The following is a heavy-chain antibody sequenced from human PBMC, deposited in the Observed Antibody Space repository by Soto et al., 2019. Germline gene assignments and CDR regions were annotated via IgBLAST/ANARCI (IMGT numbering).Heavy chain of an antibody. CDR1: GYTFTSYG. V-gene: IGHV1-58*02. CDR2: IVVGSGNT. J-gene: IGHJ6*02. Sequence: SVKVSCKASGYTFTSYGISWVRQARGQRLEWIGWIVVGSGNTNYAQKFQERVTITRDMSTSTAYMELSSLRSEDTAVYYCAAERLAAYYYYGMDVSGQGTTVTVSS. D-gene: IGHD2-15*01. CDR3: AAERLAAYYYYGMDV.